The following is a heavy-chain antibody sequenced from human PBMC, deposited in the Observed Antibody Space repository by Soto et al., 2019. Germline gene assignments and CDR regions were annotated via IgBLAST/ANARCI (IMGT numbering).Heavy chain of an antibody. Sequence: QVQLVESGGGVVQPGRSLRLSCAASGFTFSSYGMHWVRQAPGKGLEWVAVIWYDGSNKYYADSVKGRFTISRDNSKNTLDLQMNSLRAEDTAVYYCARDSPSIVVVTAMIKGDAFDIWGQGTMVTVSS. CDR1: GFTFSSYG. CDR3: ARDSPSIVVVTAMIKGDAFDI. V-gene: IGHV3-33*01. J-gene: IGHJ3*02. CDR2: IWYDGSNK. D-gene: IGHD2-21*02.